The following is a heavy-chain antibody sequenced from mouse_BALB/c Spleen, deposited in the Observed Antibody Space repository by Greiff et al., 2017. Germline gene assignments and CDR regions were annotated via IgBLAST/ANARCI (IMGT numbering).Heavy chain of an antibody. V-gene: IGHV5-6*01. CDR1: GFTFSSYG. J-gene: IGHJ3*01. CDR2: ISSGGSYT. D-gene: IGHD1-2*01. Sequence: EVMLVESGGDLVKPGGSLKLSCAASGFTFSSYGMSWVRQTPDKRLEWVATISSGGSYTYYPDSVKGRFTISRDNAKNTLYLQMSSLKSEDTAMYYCARQSITTASSWFAYWGQGTLVTVSA. CDR3: ARQSITTASSWFAY.